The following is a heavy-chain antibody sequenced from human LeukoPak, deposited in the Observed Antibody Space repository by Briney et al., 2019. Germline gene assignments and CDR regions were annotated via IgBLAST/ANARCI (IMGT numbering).Heavy chain of an antibody. D-gene: IGHD5-12*01. Sequence: SVKASCKPSGGTFSSHAISWVRQAPGQRLKWVGGLIPVFGTTNYAEKFQGRVTITTDESTRTSYMELRSLKSDDTAVYYCARGKSGYDYGLDHWGQGILVIVSS. J-gene: IGHJ4*02. CDR3: ARGKSGYDYGLDH. V-gene: IGHV1-69*05. CDR1: GGTFSSHA. CDR2: LIPVFGTT.